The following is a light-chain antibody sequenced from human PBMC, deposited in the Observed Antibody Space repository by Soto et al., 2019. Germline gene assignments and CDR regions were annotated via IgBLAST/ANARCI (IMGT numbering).Light chain of an antibody. V-gene: IGKV3-11*01. CDR1: QSVNNF. J-gene: IGKJ2*01. CDR2: DAS. Sequence: EIVLTQSPATLSLSPGERATLSCRASQSVNNFLAWYQHKPGQAPRLLIYDASNRATGIPARFSGSGSGTDLTLTISSLEPEDLAVYYCQRRSTWPVTFGQGTKLEIK. CDR3: QRRSTWPVT.